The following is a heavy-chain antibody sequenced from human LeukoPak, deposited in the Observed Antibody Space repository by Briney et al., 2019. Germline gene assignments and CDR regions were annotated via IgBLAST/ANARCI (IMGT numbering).Heavy chain of an antibody. Sequence: GGSLRLSCAASGFTFDDYAMHWVRQAPGKGLEWVSGISWNSGSIGYADSVKGRFTISRDNAKNSLYLQMNSLRAEDTAVYYCARDDFVMDGYYFDYWGQGTLVTVSS. J-gene: IGHJ4*02. D-gene: IGHD2-15*01. V-gene: IGHV3-9*01. CDR3: ARDDFVMDGYYFDY. CDR2: ISWNSGSI. CDR1: GFTFDDYA.